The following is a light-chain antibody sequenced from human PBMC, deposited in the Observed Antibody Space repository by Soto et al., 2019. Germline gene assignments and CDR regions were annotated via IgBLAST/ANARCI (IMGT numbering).Light chain of an antibody. CDR3: QQFHSFSRT. Sequence: IQMTQSPSCLTASVLERVTITCRASQGISNYLAWYQQKPGKAPNLLIYDASTLESGVPSRFSGSGSGTEFTLTISSLQPEDFATYYCQQFHSFSRTFGQGTKVDIK. V-gene: IGKV1-13*02. J-gene: IGKJ1*01. CDR1: QGISNY. CDR2: DAS.